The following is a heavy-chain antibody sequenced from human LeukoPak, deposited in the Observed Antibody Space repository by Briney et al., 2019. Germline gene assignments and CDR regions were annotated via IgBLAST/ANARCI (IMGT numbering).Heavy chain of an antibody. J-gene: IGHJ5*02. Sequence: SQTLSLTCTVSGGSISSGSYYWSWIRQPAGKGLEWIGRIYTSGSTNYNPSLKTRVTMSVDTSKNQFSLKLSSVTAADTAVYYWAGGPLTMTRGFAPWGQGTLVTVSS. CDR2: IYTSGST. V-gene: IGHV4-61*02. CDR1: GGSISSGSYY. CDR3: AGGPLTMTRGFAP. D-gene: IGHD3-9*01.